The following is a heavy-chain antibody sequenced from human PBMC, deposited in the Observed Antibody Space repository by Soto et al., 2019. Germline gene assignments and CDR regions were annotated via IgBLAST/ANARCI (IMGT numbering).Heavy chain of an antibody. J-gene: IGHJ6*02. CDR2: MNPNNGNT. CDR1: AYTFTSYD. D-gene: IGHD3-22*01. CDR3: ARGGYYDSSGARNYHYYGMDV. V-gene: IGHV1-8*01. Sequence: ASVKVSCKAAAYTFTSYDINWVRQATGQDFEWMGWMNPNNGNTAYAQKFQGRVTMTTDTSTRTAYMDIRGLRSDDTAIYYCARGGYYDSSGARNYHYYGMDVWGQGTTVTVSS.